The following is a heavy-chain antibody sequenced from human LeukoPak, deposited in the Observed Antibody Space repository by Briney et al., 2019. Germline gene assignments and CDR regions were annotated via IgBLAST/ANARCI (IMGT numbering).Heavy chain of an antibody. D-gene: IGHD4-17*01. CDR3: ARGVDNGDPLDY. CDR2: IYYSGST. V-gene: IGHV4-59*01. Sequence: PSETLSLPCTVSGGSISTYYWSWIRQPPGKGLEWIGYIYYSGSTNYNPTLKSRVTISVDTPKNQFSLKLNSVTAADTAVYYCARGVDNGDPLDYWGQGTLVTVAS. CDR1: GGSISTYY. J-gene: IGHJ4*02.